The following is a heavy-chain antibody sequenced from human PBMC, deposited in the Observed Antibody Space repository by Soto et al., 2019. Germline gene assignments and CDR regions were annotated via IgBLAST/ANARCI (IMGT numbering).Heavy chain of an antibody. J-gene: IGHJ4*02. Sequence: EVQLLESGGGLVQPGGSLRLSCAASGFTSSSYAMSWVRQAPGKGLERVSVISGSGGSTYYADSVKGRFTISRDNSKNTLYLQMNSLRAEDTAVYYCAKRGSGSQFDYWGQGTLVTVSS. D-gene: IGHD1-26*01. CDR3: AKRGSGSQFDY. CDR1: GFTSSSYA. CDR2: ISGSGGST. V-gene: IGHV3-23*01.